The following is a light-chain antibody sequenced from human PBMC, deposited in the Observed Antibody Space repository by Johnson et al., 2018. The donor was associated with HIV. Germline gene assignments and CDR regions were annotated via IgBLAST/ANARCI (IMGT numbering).Light chain of an antibody. CDR1: SSNIGNNY. J-gene: IGLJ1*01. Sequence: QLVLTQPPSVSAAPGQKVTISCSGSSSNIGNNYVSWYQQLPGTAPKLLIYETNKRPSGIPDRFSGSKSGTSATLGITGLQTGDEADYYCGTWDSSLSAGGFVFGTGTKVTVL. CDR2: ETN. V-gene: IGLV1-51*02. CDR3: GTWDSSLSAGGFV.